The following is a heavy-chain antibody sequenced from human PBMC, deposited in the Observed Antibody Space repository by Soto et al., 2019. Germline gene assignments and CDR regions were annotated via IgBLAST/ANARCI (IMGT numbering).Heavy chain of an antibody. CDR3: AIEAGNHYGSGSRFDY. Sequence: QLQLQESGSGLVKPSQTLSLTCAVSGGSMRSGDYSWSWIRQPPGKGLEWIGYIYYSGNTYYNPSRKSRVTISVDRSKNQFSLKLSSVTAAETAVYYCAIEAGNHYGSGSRFDYWGQGILVTVSS. J-gene: IGHJ4*02. CDR2: IYYSGNT. V-gene: IGHV4-30-2*01. CDR1: GGSMRSGDYS. D-gene: IGHD3-10*01.